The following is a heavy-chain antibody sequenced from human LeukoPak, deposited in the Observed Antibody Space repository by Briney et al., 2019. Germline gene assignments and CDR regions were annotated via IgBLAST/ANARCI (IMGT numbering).Heavy chain of an antibody. CDR2: IRTSGGST. CDR3: AKGDSSGYYYRPGYYFDY. CDR1: GFTFSSYA. J-gene: IGHJ4*02. V-gene: IGHV3-23*01. D-gene: IGHD3-22*01. Sequence: GGSLRLSCAASGFTFSSYAMSWVRQAPRKGLEWVSAIRTSGGSTYYADSVKSRFKISRDNSKNTLYLQMNSLRAEDTAVYYCAKGDSSGYYYRPGYYFDYWGQGTLVTVSS.